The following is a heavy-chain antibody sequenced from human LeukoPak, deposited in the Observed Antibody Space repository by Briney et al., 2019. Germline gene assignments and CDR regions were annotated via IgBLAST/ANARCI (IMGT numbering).Heavy chain of an antibody. CDR1: GGTFSSYA. V-gene: IGHV1-69*01. D-gene: IGHD3-10*01. J-gene: IGHJ5*02. CDR3: ARISGSSRGFDP. CDR2: IIPIFGTA. Sequence: EASVKVSCKASGGTFSSYAISWVRQAPGQGLEWMGGIIPIFGTANYAQKFQGRVTITADESTSTAYMELSSLRSEDTAVYSCARISGSSRGFDPWGQGTLVTVSS.